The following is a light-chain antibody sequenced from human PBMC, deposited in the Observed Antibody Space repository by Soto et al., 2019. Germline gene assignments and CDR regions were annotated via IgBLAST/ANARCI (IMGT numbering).Light chain of an antibody. Sequence: DIVLPQSPGTLSLSPGACASLSCRARQSVSSSNLAWYQQKPAQAPRLLIYAASRRAPGIPERFSGSGSGTDFTLTISRLEPEEFAVYYCRKYLTSPKTVGQGTKVDIK. J-gene: IGKJ1*01. CDR3: RKYLTSPKT. CDR1: QSVSSSN. CDR2: AAS. V-gene: IGKV3-20*01.